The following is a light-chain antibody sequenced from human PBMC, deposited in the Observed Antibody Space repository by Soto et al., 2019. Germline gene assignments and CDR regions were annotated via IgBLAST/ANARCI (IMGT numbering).Light chain of an antibody. CDR3: QQGYTTPRT. CDR2: AAA. V-gene: IGKV1-39*01. CDR1: QSITNY. J-gene: IGKJ2*01. Sequence: XQSPSSXSXSVXDXVTITCRASQSITNYLNWYQQKPGKAPKLLIYAAATLQSGVPSRFSGSGSGTDFTLTISSLQPEDFATYYCQQGYTTPRTFGQGTKLEIK.